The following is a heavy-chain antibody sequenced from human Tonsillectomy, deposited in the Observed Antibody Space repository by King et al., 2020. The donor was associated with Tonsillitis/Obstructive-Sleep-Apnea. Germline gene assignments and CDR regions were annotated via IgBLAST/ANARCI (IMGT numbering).Heavy chain of an antibody. CDR2: IFSNDEK. Sequence: TLKESGPVLVKPTETLTLTCTVSGFSLSNARMGVSWIRQPPGKALEWLAHIFSNDEKSYSTSLKSRPTISKETSKSQVVLTMTNMDPVDTATYYCARIPETPDLTIQSRYFDYWGQGTLVTVSS. V-gene: IGHV2-26*01. J-gene: IGHJ4*02. D-gene: IGHD3-3*01. CDR1: GFSLSNARMG. CDR3: ARIPETPDLTIQSRYFDY.